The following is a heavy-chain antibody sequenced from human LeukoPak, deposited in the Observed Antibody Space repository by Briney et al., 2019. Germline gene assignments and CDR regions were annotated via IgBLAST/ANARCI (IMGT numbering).Heavy chain of an antibody. V-gene: IGHV3-30*04. J-gene: IGHJ4*02. D-gene: IGHD5-12*01. CDR3: ARDPDIVATTYYFDY. Sequence: GGSLRLSCAASGFTFSSYAMHWVRQAPGKGLEWVAVISYDGSNKYYADSVKGRFTISRDNSKDTLYLQMNSLRAEGTAVYYCARDPDIVATTYYFDYWGQGTLVTVSS. CDR1: GFTFSSYA. CDR2: ISYDGSNK.